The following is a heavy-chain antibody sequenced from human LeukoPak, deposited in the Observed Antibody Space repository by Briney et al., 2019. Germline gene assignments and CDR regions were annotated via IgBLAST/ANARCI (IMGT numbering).Heavy chain of an antibody. CDR3: ARGGVEMATIGDYYYGMDV. CDR1: GFTVSSNY. CDR2: IYSGGST. V-gene: IGHV3-66*01. D-gene: IGHD5-24*01. Sequence: GGSLRLSCAASGFTVSSNYMSWVRQAPGKGLERVSVIYSGGSTYYADSVKGRFTISRDNSKNTLYLQMNSLRAEDTAVYYCARGGVEMATIGDYYYGMDVWGQGTTVTVSS. J-gene: IGHJ6*02.